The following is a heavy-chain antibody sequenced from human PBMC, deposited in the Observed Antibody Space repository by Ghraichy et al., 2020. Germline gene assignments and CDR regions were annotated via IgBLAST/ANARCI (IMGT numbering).Heavy chain of an antibody. D-gene: IGHD3-22*01. J-gene: IGHJ5*02. CDR2: INPNSGGT. Sequence: ASVKVSCKVSGYTFTDYYMHWVRQAPGQGLEWMGRINPNSGGTNYAQKFQGRVTMTRDTSISTAYMEVSRLRSDDTAMYYCARELSGPMIIVGSPDGLSYYCFDPWGQGTLVTVSS. V-gene: IGHV1-2*06. CDR1: GYTFTDYY. CDR3: ARELSGPMIIVGSPDGLSYYCFDP.